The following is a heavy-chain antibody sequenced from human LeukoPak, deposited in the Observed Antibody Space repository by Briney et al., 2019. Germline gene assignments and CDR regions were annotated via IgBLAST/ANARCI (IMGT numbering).Heavy chain of an antibody. D-gene: IGHD4-17*01. J-gene: IGHJ6*03. V-gene: IGHV4-59*01. CDR2: IYYSGST. CDR1: GGSISSYY. Sequence: SETLSLTCTVSGGSISSYYWSWIRQPPGKGLEWIGYIYYSGSTNYNPSLKSRVTISVDTSKNQFSLKLSPVTAADTAVYYCARVIYGDYGIGTYYYYYMDVWGKGTTVTVSS. CDR3: ARVIYGDYGIGTYYYYYMDV.